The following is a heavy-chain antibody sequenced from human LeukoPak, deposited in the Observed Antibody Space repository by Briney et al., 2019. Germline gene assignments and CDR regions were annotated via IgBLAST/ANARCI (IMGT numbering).Heavy chain of an antibody. D-gene: IGHD5-18*01. J-gene: IGHJ4*02. CDR2: IYPGDSDT. CDR1: GYSFTSYW. V-gene: IGHV5-51*01. CDR3: ARRTPSTAMVTYFDY. Sequence: GESLKISCKGSGYSFTSYWIGWVRQMPGKGLEWMGIIYPGDSDTRYSPSFQGQVTISADKSISTAYLQWSSLKASDTAMYYCARRTPSTAMVTYFDYWDQGTLVTVSS.